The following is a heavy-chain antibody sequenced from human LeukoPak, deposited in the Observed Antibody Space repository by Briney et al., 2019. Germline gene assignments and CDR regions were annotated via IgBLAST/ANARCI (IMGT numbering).Heavy chain of an antibody. Sequence: GMSLRLSCEASGIAFSASGMRWVRQAPGKGLEWVAMIWSDGRSEYYVDSVKGRFVISRDNSKNTLYLQMNSLRVEDTALYYCARDKGVTSMDVWGQGTTVIVSS. J-gene: IGHJ6*02. CDR3: ARDKGVTSMDV. CDR2: IWSDGRSE. V-gene: IGHV3-33*01. CDR1: GIAFSASG.